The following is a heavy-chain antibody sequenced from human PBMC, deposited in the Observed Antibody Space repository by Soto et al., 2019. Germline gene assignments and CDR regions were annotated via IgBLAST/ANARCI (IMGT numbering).Heavy chain of an antibody. J-gene: IGHJ4*02. CDR1: GFTFSSYY. CDR2: ITSDGGNK. D-gene: IGHD6-19*01. V-gene: IGHV3-30*03. CDR3: ATGGLGVSSGWSGFDY. Sequence: PGGSLRLSCAASGFTFSSYYMHWVRQAPGKGLEWAAAITSDGGNKVYGDSAKGRFTISRDNSKNTVDLQMNSLRVEDTGIYYCATGGLGVSSGWSGFDYWGQGTLVTVSS.